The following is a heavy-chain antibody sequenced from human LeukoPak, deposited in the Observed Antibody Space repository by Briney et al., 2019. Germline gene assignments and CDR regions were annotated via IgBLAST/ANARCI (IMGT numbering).Heavy chain of an antibody. D-gene: IGHD2-8*01. J-gene: IGHJ6*03. CDR2: IYPGDSDT. CDR1: GYIFTTYW. CDR3: ARQRSYRYCTNGVCYHYYYYYYMDV. Sequence: GESLKISCKGSGYIFTTYWIGWVRQMPGKGLEWMGIIYPGDSDTRYSPSFQGQVTISADKSISTAYLQWSSLKASDTAMYYCARQRSYRYCTNGVCYHYYYYYYMDVWGKGTTVTVSS. V-gene: IGHV5-51*01.